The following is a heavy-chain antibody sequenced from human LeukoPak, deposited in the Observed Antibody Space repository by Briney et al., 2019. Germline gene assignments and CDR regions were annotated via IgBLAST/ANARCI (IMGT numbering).Heavy chain of an antibody. CDR3: ATTGLTGGYGSTWGGATLKHAFDI. Sequence: GASVKDSCKVSGYTLTELSMHWVRQAPGKGREWVGGFDPEDGETIYAQKFQGRVTMTEDTSTDTAYLEPSSLRSEDPAVSYCATTGLTGGYGSTWGGATLKHAFDIWGQRTMVTVHS. CDR2: FDPEDGET. CDR1: GYTLTELS. V-gene: IGHV1-24*01. J-gene: IGHJ3*02. D-gene: IGHD4-23*01.